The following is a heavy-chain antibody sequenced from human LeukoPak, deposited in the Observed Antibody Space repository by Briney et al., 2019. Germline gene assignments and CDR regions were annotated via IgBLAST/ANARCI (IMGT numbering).Heavy chain of an antibody. J-gene: IGHJ4*02. CDR3: AKGLMTTVVNFDY. Sequence: PGGSLRLSCAASGFTFSSYSMHWVRQAPGKGLEWVAFIRYDGSNKYYADSVKGRFTISRDNSKNTLYLQMNSLRAEDTAVYYCAKGLMTTVVNFDYWGQGTLVTVSS. CDR1: GFTFSSYS. D-gene: IGHD4-23*01. V-gene: IGHV3-30*02. CDR2: IRYDGSNK.